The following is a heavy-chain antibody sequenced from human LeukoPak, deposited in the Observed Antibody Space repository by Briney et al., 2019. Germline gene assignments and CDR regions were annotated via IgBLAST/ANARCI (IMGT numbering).Heavy chain of an antibody. CDR1: GFTFSSYA. D-gene: IGHD6-13*01. CDR3: AKAYVDSSKYGMDV. J-gene: IGHJ6*02. V-gene: IGHV3-23*01. Sequence: GGSLRLSCAASGFTFSSYAMSWVRQAPGKGLEWVSAISGSGDSTYYGDSVKGRFTISRDNSKNTLSLQMNSLRVDDTAVYYCAKAYVDSSKYGMDVWGQGTTVTVSS. CDR2: ISGSGDST.